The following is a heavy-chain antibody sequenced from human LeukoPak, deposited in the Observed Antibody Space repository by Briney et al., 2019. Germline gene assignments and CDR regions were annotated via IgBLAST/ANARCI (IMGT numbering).Heavy chain of an antibody. CDR2: IYPGDSDT. V-gene: IGHV5-51*01. CDR1: GSLFTTYW. J-gene: IGHJ4*02. Sequence: GASLKISCKGSGSLFTTYWIGWVRQMPGKGLEWMGIIYPGDSDTRYSPPFQGQVTISADKSISTAYLQWSSLKASDTAIYYCARLYGSYFGYWGQGTLVTVSS. D-gene: IGHD1-26*01. CDR3: ARLYGSYFGY.